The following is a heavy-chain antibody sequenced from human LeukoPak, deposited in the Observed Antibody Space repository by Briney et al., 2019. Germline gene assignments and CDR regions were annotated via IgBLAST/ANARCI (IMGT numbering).Heavy chain of an antibody. Sequence: PSETLSLTCTVSGGSISSAPYYWSWIRQRPGKGLEWMGYISHSGNTYYNPCLKSRLNISADTSRNQFSLKLRSVTAADTALYFCAREGYYYDSSGLIDYWGQGTRVTVSS. D-gene: IGHD3-22*01. CDR1: GGSISSAPYY. CDR2: ISHSGNT. CDR3: AREGYYYDSSGLIDY. J-gene: IGHJ4*02. V-gene: IGHV4-31*03.